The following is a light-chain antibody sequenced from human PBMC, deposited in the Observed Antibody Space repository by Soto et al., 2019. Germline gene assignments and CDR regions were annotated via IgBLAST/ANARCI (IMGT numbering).Light chain of an antibody. CDR3: QQSYSTPSIT. Sequence: DIQMTQSPSSLSASVGDRVTITCQASQNINNYLNWYQQKPGKAPKLLIYAASSLQSGVPSRFSGSGSGTDFTLTISSLQPADFATYYCQQSYSTPSITFGQGTRLDIK. CDR2: AAS. CDR1: QNINNY. J-gene: IGKJ5*01. V-gene: IGKV1-39*01.